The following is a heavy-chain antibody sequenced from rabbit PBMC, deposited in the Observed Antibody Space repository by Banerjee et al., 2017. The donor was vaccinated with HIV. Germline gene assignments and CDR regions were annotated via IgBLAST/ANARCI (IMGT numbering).Heavy chain of an antibody. CDR1: GFSFSSSYW. Sequence: QEQLEESGGDLVKPGASLTLTCTASGFSFSSSYWICWVRQAPGKGLEWIACIYADSSGSTYYASWAKGRFTISKTSSTTVTLQMTSLTAADTATYFCARDLAGVTGWNFNLWGPGTLVTVS. CDR2: IYADSSGST. D-gene: IGHD4-1*01. V-gene: IGHV1S45*01. CDR3: ARDLAGVTGWNFNL. J-gene: IGHJ4*01.